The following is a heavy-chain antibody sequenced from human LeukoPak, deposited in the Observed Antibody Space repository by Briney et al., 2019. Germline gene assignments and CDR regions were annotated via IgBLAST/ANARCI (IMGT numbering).Heavy chain of an antibody. CDR3: ARARRYRSSWYHDY. J-gene: IGHJ4*02. D-gene: IGHD6-13*01. CDR2: ISSSSSTI. Sequence: TGGSLRLSCAASGFTFSDYYMSWIRQAPGKGLDWVSYISSSSSTIYYADSVKGRFTISRDNANNSLYLQMNSLRDEDTAVYYCARARRYRSSWYHDYWGQGSLVTVSS. CDR1: GFTFSDYY. V-gene: IGHV3-11*04.